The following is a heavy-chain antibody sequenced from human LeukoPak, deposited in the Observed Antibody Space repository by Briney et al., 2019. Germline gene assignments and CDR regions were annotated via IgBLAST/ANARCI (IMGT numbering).Heavy chain of an antibody. CDR2: IYSGGST. V-gene: IGHV3-53*01. CDR3: ASEYYYDSGSFSEGY. Sequence: GGSLRLSCAASGFTVSSNYMSWVRQAPGKGLEWVSVIYSGGSTYYADSVKGRFTISRDNSKNTLYLQMNSLRAEDTAVYYCASEYYYDSGSFSEGYWGQGTLVTVSS. J-gene: IGHJ4*02. D-gene: IGHD3-10*01. CDR1: GFTVSSNY.